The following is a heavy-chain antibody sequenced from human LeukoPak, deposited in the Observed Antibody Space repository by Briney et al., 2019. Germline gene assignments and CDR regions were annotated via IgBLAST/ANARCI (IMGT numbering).Heavy chain of an antibody. Sequence: KPSETLSLTCAVSGYSISSGYYWGWIRQPPGKGLEWIGSIYHSGSTYYNPSLKSRVTISVDTSKNQFSLKLSSVTAADTAVYYCARDVVGAHDYWGQGTLVTVSS. J-gene: IGHJ4*02. V-gene: IGHV4-38-2*02. CDR1: GYSISSGYY. CDR2: IYHSGST. CDR3: ARDVVGAHDY. D-gene: IGHD1-26*01.